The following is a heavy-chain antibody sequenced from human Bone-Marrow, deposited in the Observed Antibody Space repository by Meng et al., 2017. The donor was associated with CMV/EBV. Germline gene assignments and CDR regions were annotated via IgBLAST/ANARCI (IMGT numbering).Heavy chain of an antibody. CDR1: GYTFTGYY. J-gene: IGHJ6*02. D-gene: IGHD6-13*01. CDR2: INPNSGGT. CDR3: TGYSSSWSRGYYYYYGMDV. Sequence: ASVKVSCKASGYTFTGYYMHWVRQAPGQGLEWMGWINPNSGGTNYAQKFQGRVTMTRDTSISTAYMELSRLRSDDTAVYYCTGYSSSWSRGYYYYYGMDVWGQGTMVTVSS. V-gene: IGHV1-2*02.